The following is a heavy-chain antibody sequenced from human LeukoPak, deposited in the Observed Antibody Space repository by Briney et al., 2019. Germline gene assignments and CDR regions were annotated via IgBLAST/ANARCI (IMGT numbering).Heavy chain of an antibody. Sequence: GGSLRLSCAASGFTFSTYAMSWVRQAPGKGLEWVSTISGSGGSTYYADSVKGRFTISRDNSKNTLYLQMNSLRAEDTAVYYCATTADYWGSYGWGQGTLVTVSS. V-gene: IGHV3-23*01. CDR3: ATTADYWGSYG. D-gene: IGHD7-27*01. J-gene: IGHJ4*02. CDR1: GFTFSTYA. CDR2: ISGSGGST.